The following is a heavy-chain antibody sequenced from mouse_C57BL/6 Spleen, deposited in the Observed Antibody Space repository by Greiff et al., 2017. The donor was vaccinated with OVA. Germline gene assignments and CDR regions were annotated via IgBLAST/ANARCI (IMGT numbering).Heavy chain of an antibody. CDR1: GFTFSDYG. CDR3: ARSLRGAMDY. Sequence: EVKLVESGGGLVKPGGSLKLSCAASGFTFSDYGMHWVRQAPEKGLEWVAYISSGSSTIYYADTVKGRFTISRDNAKNTLFLQMTSLRSEDTAMDYCARSLRGAMDYWGQGTSVTVSS. J-gene: IGHJ4*01. V-gene: IGHV5-17*01. CDR2: ISSGSSTI.